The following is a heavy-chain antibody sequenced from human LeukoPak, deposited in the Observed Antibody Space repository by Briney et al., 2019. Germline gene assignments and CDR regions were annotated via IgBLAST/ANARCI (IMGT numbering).Heavy chain of an antibody. J-gene: IGHJ4*02. CDR1: GFTFSSYA. V-gene: IGHV3-23*01. Sequence: PGGSLRLSCAASGFTFSSYAMSWVRQAPGKGLEWVSAISGSGGSTYYADSVKGRFTISRDNSKNTLYLQMNSLRAEDTAVYYCAKDLEVMITFGGVIVDYWGQGTLVTVSS. CDR2: ISGSGGST. CDR3: AKDLEVMITFGGVIVDY. D-gene: IGHD3-16*02.